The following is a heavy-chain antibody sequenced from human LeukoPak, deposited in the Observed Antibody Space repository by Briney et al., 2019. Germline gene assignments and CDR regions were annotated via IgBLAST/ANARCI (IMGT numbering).Heavy chain of an antibody. CDR1: GFTFSSYS. CDR3: ARVPLHIYSEYYYYMDV. V-gene: IGHV3-48*01. D-gene: IGHD2-21*01. CDR2: ISSSSSTI. J-gene: IGHJ6*03. Sequence: GGSLRLSCAASGFTFSSYSMNWVRQAPGEGLEWVSYISSSSSTIYYADSVKGRFTISRDNAKNSLYLQMNSLRAEDTAVYYCARVPLHIYSEYYYYMDVWGRGTTVTVSS.